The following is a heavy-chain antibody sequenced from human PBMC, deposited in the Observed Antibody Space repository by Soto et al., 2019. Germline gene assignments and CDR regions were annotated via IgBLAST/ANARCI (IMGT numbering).Heavy chain of an antibody. D-gene: IGHD2-15*01. CDR2: INHSGST. V-gene: IGHV4-34*01. CDR3: AREGGVVAATPDY. CDR1: GGSFSGYY. Sequence: QVQLQQWGAGLLKPSETLSLTCAVYGGSFSGYYWSWIRQPPGKGLEWIGEINHSGSTNYNPSLKRRFTITIGTSKNQFSLTLSTVTAADTAVYYCAREGGVVAATPDYWGQGTLVTVSS. J-gene: IGHJ4*02.